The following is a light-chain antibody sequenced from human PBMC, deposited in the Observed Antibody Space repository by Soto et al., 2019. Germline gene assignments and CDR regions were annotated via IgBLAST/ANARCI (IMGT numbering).Light chain of an antibody. Sequence: DIQMTQSPSTLSASVGDRVTITCRASQSISSWLAWYQQKPGKAPKLLIYDDSSLESGVPSRFSGSGSGTALTRTISSLQLADLSTYYGQQYKCYSYTSGQRTNLEIK. CDR1: QSISSW. CDR3: QQYKCYSYT. V-gene: IGKV1-5*01. CDR2: DDS. J-gene: IGKJ2*01.